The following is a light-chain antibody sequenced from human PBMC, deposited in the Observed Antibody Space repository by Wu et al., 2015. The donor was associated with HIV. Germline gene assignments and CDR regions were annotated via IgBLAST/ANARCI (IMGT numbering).Light chain of an antibody. J-gene: IGKJ4*01. CDR2: DAS. Sequence: EIVMTQSPATLSVSLGERATLSCRASQNIYNNLAWYQQKRGQAPRLLIYDASIRATGVPARFSGSGSGTEFTLTISSPQSEDFAVYYCQQYNNWPITFGGGTKVEIK. CDR1: QNIYNN. V-gene: IGKV3-15*01. CDR3: QQYNNWPIT.